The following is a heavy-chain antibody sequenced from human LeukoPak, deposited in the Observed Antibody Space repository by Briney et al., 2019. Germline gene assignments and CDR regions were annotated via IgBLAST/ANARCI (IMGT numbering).Heavy chain of an antibody. CDR2: MYNSGST. J-gene: IGHJ4*02. CDR1: GGSISSYY. D-gene: IGHD3-10*01. CDR3: ARRYGPGTGDRLDY. V-gene: IGHV4-59*08. Sequence: PSETLSLTCTVSGGSISSYYWSWIRQSPGKGLEWIGYMYNSGSTTYNPSLKSRVTISVDTSKNQFSLKLNSVTAADTAVYYCARRYGPGTGDRLDYWGQGTLVTVSS.